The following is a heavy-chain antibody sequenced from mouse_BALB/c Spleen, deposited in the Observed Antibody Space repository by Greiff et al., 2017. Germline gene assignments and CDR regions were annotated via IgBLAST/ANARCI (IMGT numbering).Heavy chain of an antibody. CDR2: IYPGNVNT. CDR1: GYTFTSYY. J-gene: IGHJ2*01. CDR3: ARSPYDGSFDY. D-gene: IGHD2-3*01. Sequence: QVQLQQSGPELVKPGASVRISCKASGYTFTSYYIHWVKQRPGQGLEWIGWIYPGNVNTKYNEKFKGKATLTADKSSSTAYMQLSSLTSEDSAVYFCARSPYDGSFDYWGQGTTLTVSS. V-gene: IGHV1S56*01.